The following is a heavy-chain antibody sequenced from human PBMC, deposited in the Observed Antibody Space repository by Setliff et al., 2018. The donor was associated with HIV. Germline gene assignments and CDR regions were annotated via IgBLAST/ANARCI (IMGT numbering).Heavy chain of an antibody. V-gene: IGHV3-20*04. D-gene: IGHD6-13*01. CDR2: INWNGGST. CDR1: GFTFDDYG. CDR3: ARDRSSSSWSYFDY. J-gene: IGHJ4*02. Sequence: GGSLRLSCAASGFTFDDYGMSWVRQAPGKGLEWVSGINWNGGSTGYADSVKGRFTISRDNAKNSLYLQMNSLRAEDTALYYCARDRSSSSWSYFDYWGQGTLVTVSS.